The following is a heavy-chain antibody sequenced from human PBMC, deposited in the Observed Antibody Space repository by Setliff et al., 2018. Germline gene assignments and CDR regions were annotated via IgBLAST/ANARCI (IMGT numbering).Heavy chain of an antibody. V-gene: IGHV1-3*01. J-gene: IGHJ6*02. CDR1: GYTFTSYA. CDR3: AIDGSGSYLYYYYGMDV. CDR2: INAGNGNT. D-gene: IGHD3-10*01. Sequence: ASVKVSCKASGYTFTSYAMHWVRQAPGQRLEWMGWINAGNGNTKYSQKFQGRFTITRDTSASTAYMELSSLRSEDTAVYYCAIDGSGSYLYYYYGMDVWGQGTTVTVSS.